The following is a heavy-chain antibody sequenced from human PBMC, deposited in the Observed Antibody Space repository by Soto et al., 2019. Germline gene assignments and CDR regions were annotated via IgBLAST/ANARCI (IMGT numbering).Heavy chain of an antibody. CDR2: INHSGST. V-gene: IGHV4-34*01. CDR3: ARRWIQLSLYPSPFDP. CDR1: GGSFSGYY. Sequence: SETLSLTCAVYGGSFSGYYWSWIRQPPGKGLEWIGEINHSGSTNYNPSLKSRVTISVDTSKNQFSLKLSSVTAADTAVYYCARRWIQLSLYPSPFDPWGQGTLVTVSS. J-gene: IGHJ5*02. D-gene: IGHD5-18*01.